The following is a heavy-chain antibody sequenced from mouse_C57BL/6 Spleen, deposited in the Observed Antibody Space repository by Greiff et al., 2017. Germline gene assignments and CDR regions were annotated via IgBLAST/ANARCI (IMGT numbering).Heavy chain of an antibody. V-gene: IGHV1-80*01. D-gene: IGHD6-1*01. Sequence: VQLQQSGAELVKPGASVKISCKASGYAFSSYWMNWVKQRPGKGLEWIGQIYPGDGDTNYNGKCKGKATLTADKSSSQAYMQRSSLTSEDSSVYFCEKIGAVLAPDYWGQGTTLTVSS. CDR3: EKIGAVLAPDY. CDR2: IYPGDGDT. J-gene: IGHJ2*01. CDR1: GYAFSSYW.